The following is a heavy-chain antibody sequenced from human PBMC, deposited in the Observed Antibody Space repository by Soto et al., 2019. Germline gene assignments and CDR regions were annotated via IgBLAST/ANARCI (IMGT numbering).Heavy chain of an antibody. Sequence: QVQLVESGGGEVQPGRSLTISCAASGFTFSTYGMHWVRQTPGKGLEWGAVISYDGTNKFYSDSVKGRFTISRDNFKNTLTLQMNILRADDTAVYSCAKDLQSYGDYDYYCYGMDVWVLGTRVTVSS. D-gene: IGHD4-17*01. V-gene: IGHV3-30*18. CDR1: GFTFSTYG. CDR2: ISYDGTNK. CDR3: AKDLQSYGDYDYYCYGMDV. J-gene: IGHJ6*02.